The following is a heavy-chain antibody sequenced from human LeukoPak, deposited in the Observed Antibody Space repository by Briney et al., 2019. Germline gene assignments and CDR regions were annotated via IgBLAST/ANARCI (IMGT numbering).Heavy chain of an antibody. V-gene: IGHV3-7*01. CDR3: ARDKPRDSVAGSNFDY. CDR2: IKEDGGEK. J-gene: IGHJ4*02. Sequence: GGSLRLSCEVSGFTIRNHWMSWVRQAPGKGLEWVANIKEDGGEKYYVDSVKGRFTISRDNAQNSLYLQMNSLRVEDTAVYYCARDKPRDSVAGSNFDYWGQGILVTVSS. D-gene: IGHD6-19*01. CDR1: GFTIRNHW.